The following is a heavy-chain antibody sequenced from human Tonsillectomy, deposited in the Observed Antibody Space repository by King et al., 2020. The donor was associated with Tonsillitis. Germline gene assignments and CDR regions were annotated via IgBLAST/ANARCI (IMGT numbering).Heavy chain of an antibody. V-gene: IGHV3-11*01. Sequence: VQLVESGGGLVKPGGSLRLSCAASGFTFSDYYMSLIRQAPGKGLEWVSYISSSGRSIYYADSVKGRFTISRDNAKNSLYLQMNSLRAEDTAVYYCARERITMIVVVNDAFDIWGQGTMVTVSS. CDR1: GFTFSDYY. CDR2: ISSSGRSI. CDR3: ARERITMIVVVNDAFDI. J-gene: IGHJ3*02. D-gene: IGHD3-22*01.